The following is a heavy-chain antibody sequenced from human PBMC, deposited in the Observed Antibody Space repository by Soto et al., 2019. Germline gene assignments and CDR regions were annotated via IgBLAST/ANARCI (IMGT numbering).Heavy chain of an antibody. J-gene: IGHJ3*02. CDR2: MNPNSGNT. V-gene: IGHV1-8*01. D-gene: IGHD3-16*02. CDR3: ARPSARVIQDAFDI. CDR1: GYTFTSYD. Sequence: ASVKVSCKASGYTFTSYDINWVRQATGQGLEWMGWMNPNSGNTGYAQKFQGRVTMTRNTSISTAYMELSSLRSEDTAVYYCARPSARVIQDAFDIWGQGTMVTVSS.